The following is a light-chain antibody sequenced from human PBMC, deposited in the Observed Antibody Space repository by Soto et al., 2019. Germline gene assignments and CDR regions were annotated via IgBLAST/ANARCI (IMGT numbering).Light chain of an antibody. CDR1: DSNIGANLV. CDR2: GTS. V-gene: IGLV1-40*01. J-gene: IGLJ3*02. CDR3: QSYDASLRGGV. Sequence: QSVLTQPPSVSGAPGQRVTITCSGSDSNIGANLVVYWYRQLPGTAPKVLIYGTSNRPSGVPDRFSGFKSGTSASLVITGLQAEDEGDYYCQSYDASLRGGVFGGGTKLTVL.